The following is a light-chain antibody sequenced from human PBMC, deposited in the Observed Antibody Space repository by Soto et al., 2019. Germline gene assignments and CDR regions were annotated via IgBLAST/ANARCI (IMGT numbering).Light chain of an antibody. CDR3: QQRGNWPS. CDR1: QSVSSSY. J-gene: IGKJ4*01. Sequence: IVLTHSPGTLSLSPGERATLSCSASQSVSSSYLAWYQQKPGQAPRLLIYGASSRATSIADRFSGIGSGTDFTLTISSLEPEDFAVYYCQQRGNWPSFGGGTKVDIK. V-gene: IGKV3D-20*02. CDR2: GAS.